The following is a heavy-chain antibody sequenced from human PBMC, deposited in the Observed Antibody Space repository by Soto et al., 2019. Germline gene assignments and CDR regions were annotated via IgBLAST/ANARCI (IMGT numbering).Heavy chain of an antibody. D-gene: IGHD1-20*01. J-gene: IGHJ6*02. V-gene: IGHV1-69*01. Sequence: KVSCKASGGTFSSYAISWVRQAPGQGLEWMGGIIPIFGTANYTQKFQGRVTITADESTSTAYMELSSLRSEDTAVYYCARSRRYNWNGYYYGMDVWGQGTTVTVSS. CDR2: IIPIFGTA. CDR1: GGTFSSYA. CDR3: ARSRRYNWNGYYYGMDV.